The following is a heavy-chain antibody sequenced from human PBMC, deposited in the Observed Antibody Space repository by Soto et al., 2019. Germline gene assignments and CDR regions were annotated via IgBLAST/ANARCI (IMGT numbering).Heavy chain of an antibody. CDR3: ERGECRSVHCFTRCALDF. CDR1: GGSFSGYY. CDR2: ISDSGTT. J-gene: IGHJ6*02. V-gene: IGHV4-34*01. D-gene: IGHD2-2*01. Sequence: SETLSLTCAVYGGSFSGYYWTWIRKTPGKGLEWIGGISDSGTTNYKPSLTSRVTISADPSKKQFSLNLTSVTAADSGVYYCERGECRSVHCFTRCALDFWGQGTAVTVSS.